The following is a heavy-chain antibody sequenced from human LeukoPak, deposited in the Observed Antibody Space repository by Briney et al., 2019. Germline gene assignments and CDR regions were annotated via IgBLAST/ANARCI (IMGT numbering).Heavy chain of an antibody. CDR3: ARQVTNWSMYYYMDV. CDR2: IYYSGST. V-gene: IGHV4-39*01. Sequence: PSETLSLTCTVSGGSISSSSYYWGWIRQPPGKGLEWIGSIYYSGSTYYNPSLKSRVTISVDTSKNQFSLKLSSVTAADTAVYYCARQVTNWSMYYYMDVWGKGTTVTVSS. J-gene: IGHJ6*03. D-gene: IGHD1-1*01. CDR1: GGSISSSSYY.